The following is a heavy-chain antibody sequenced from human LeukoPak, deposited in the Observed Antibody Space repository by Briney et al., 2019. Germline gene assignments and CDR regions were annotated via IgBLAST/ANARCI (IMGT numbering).Heavy chain of an antibody. Sequence: ASVKVSCKVSGYTLTELSMHWVRQAPGKGLEWMGGFDPEDGETIYAQKFQGRVTMTEDTSTDTAYMELSSLRSEDTAVYYCATGPADYYDSSGYLVHFQHWGQGTLVTVSS. J-gene: IGHJ1*01. CDR1: GYTLTELS. CDR2: FDPEDGET. D-gene: IGHD3-22*01. V-gene: IGHV1-24*01. CDR3: ATGPADYYDSSGYLVHFQH.